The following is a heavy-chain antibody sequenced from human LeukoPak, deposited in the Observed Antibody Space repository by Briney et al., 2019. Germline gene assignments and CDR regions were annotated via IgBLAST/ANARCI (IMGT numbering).Heavy chain of an antibody. CDR1: GGSFSGYY. CDR3: ARGATYYYDSSGYYPFDY. Sequence: SETLSLTCAVYGGSFSGYYWSWIRQPPGKGLEWIGEINHSGSTNYNPSLKSRVTISVDTSKNQFSLKLSSVTAADTAVYYCARGATYYYDSSGYYPFDYGGQGPLVTVSS. D-gene: IGHD3-22*01. J-gene: IGHJ4*02. CDR2: INHSGST. V-gene: IGHV4-34*01.